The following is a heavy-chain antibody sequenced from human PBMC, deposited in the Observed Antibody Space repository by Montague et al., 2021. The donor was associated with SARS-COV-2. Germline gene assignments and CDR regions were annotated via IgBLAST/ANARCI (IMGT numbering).Heavy chain of an antibody. D-gene: IGHD3-22*01. V-gene: IGHV4-61*02. CDR2: IYGGGSA. Sequence: TLSLTCTVSGGSIRSDTSYYNWFRQPDGKGLEWVGRIYGGGSASYNPSLKSRVIISLDTSKNEVSLKMSSVTAADTARYFCARENRGVDGPGYYIYFGMDVWGRGTTVTVSS. J-gene: IGHJ6*02. CDR3: ARENRGVDGPGYYIYFGMDV. CDR1: GGSIRSDTSY.